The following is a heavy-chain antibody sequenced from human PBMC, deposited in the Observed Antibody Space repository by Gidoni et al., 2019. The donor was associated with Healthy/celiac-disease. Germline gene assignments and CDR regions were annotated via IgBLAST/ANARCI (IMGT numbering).Heavy chain of an antibody. Sequence: EVQLLESGGCLVQPGGSLRLSCAASGFPFISYAMRWVRQAPGKGLEWVSAISGSGGSTYYADSVKGRVTITRDNSKNKLYLQRNSRRAEDKAVYYCAKGSSSAHRGYFDYWGQGTLVTVSS. J-gene: IGHJ4*02. CDR1: GFPFISYA. CDR3: AKGSSSAHRGYFDY. CDR2: ISGSGGST. V-gene: IGHV3-23*01. D-gene: IGHD6-25*01.